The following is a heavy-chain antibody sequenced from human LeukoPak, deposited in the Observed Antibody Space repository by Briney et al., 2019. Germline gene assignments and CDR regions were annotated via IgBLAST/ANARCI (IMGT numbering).Heavy chain of an antibody. J-gene: IGHJ4*02. CDR2: INPKSGAT. V-gene: IGHV1-2*02. D-gene: IGHD2-15*01. CDR3: ARGELKMGSGGTYFRW. CDR1: GYTFTYDS. Sequence: GAPVKGSSKASGYTFTYDSLHWVGQPTGHGLEWKGWINPKSGATHYAQMSQGRVTMTRDTSISAAYLDLRGLRSDDTAVYYCARGELKMGSGGTYFRWWGQGTLVSVSS.